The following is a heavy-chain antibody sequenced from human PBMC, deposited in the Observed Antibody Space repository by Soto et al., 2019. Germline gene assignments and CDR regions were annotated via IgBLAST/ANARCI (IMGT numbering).Heavy chain of an antibody. CDR2: IYPGGNT. CDR3: AGETYYYGSGNYGWFDP. V-gene: IGHV3-53*01. Sequence: GSLRLSCAASGFTVSSKYMNWVRQAPGKGLEWVSVIYPGGNTYYADSVKGRFTISRDSSKNTLYPQMNSLRAEDTAVYYCAGETYYYGSGNYGWFDPWGQGTLVTVSS. D-gene: IGHD3-10*01. J-gene: IGHJ5*02. CDR1: GFTVSSKY.